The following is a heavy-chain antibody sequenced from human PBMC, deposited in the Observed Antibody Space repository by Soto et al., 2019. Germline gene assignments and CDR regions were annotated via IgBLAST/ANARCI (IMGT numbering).Heavy chain of an antibody. CDR1: AFTFSRYA. CDR3: AKDPYGDRTNWFDP. D-gene: IGHD4-17*01. V-gene: IGHV3-23*01. Sequence: GGSLRFSCPASAFTFSRYAMSWVSQAPGKGVEGVSAISGSGGSTFYADSVKGRFTISRDNSKNTLYLQMNSLRAEDTAVYCCAKDPYGDRTNWFDPWGQGTLDTVSS. CDR2: ISGSGGST. J-gene: IGHJ5*02.